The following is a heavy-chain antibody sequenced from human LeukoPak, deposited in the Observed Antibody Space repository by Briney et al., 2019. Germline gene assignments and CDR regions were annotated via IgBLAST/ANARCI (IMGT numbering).Heavy chain of an antibody. J-gene: IGHJ3*02. CDR1: GGSFSGYY. D-gene: IGHD5-18*01. CDR3: ARPHVDTAMDAFDI. V-gene: IGHV4-34*01. Sequence: SETLSLTCAVYGGSFSGYYWSWIRQPPGKGLERIGEINHSGSTNYNPSLKSRVAISVDTSKNQFSLKLSSVTAADTAVYYCARPHVDTAMDAFDIWGQGTMVTVSS. CDR2: INHSGST.